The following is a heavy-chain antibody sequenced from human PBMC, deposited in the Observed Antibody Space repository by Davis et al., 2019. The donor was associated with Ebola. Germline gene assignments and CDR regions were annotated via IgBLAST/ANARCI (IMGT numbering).Heavy chain of an antibody. CDR1: GGSISSSSYY. V-gene: IGHV4-39*07. CDR3: SERGSSV. Sequence: PSETLSLTCTVSGGSISSSSYYWGWIRQPPGKRLEWIGSIYYTGNAYYNSSLASRATISVDTSKNQFSLKLTSVTAADTAMYYCSERGSSVWGQGTLVTVSS. CDR2: IYYTGNA. J-gene: IGHJ4*02. D-gene: IGHD3-10*01.